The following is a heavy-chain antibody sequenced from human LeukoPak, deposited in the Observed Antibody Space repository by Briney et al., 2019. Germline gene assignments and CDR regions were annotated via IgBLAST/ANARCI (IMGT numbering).Heavy chain of an antibody. Sequence: GGSLRLSCAASGFTFSDYYMSWIRQAPGKGLEWVSSIGSRGTYIYYADSVKGRFTISRDNAKNSLYLQMNSLRAEATAVYYCARDGSSSMFDPWGQGTLVTVSS. CDR1: GFTFSDYY. J-gene: IGHJ5*02. V-gene: IGHV3-11*04. D-gene: IGHD6-13*01. CDR2: IGSRGTYI. CDR3: ARDGSSSMFDP.